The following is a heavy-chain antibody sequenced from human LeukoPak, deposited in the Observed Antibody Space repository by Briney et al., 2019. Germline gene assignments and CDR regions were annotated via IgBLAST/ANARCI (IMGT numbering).Heavy chain of an antibody. D-gene: IGHD1-26*01. Sequence: SETLSLTCAVSGGSISSSNWWSWVRQPPGKGLEWIGEIYHSGSTNYNPSLKSRVTMSVDTSKNQFSLKLSSVTAADMAVYYCARVGRWFDPWGQGTLVTVSS. J-gene: IGHJ5*02. CDR3: ARVGRWFDP. V-gene: IGHV4-4*02. CDR2: IYHSGST. CDR1: GGSISSSNW.